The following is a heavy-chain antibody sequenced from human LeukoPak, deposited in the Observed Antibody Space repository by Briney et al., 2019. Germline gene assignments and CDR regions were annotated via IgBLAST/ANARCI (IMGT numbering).Heavy chain of an antibody. Sequence: SETLSLTCAVSGGSISSSIYYWGWIRQPPGKGLEWIGSIDYSGSTYYNPSLKSRATISIDTSKNQFSLKLSSVTAADTAVYYCAREYTLYRSGWFLDYWGQGTVVAVSS. V-gene: IGHV4-39*07. CDR1: GGSISSSIYY. CDR2: IDYSGST. J-gene: IGHJ4*02. CDR3: AREYTLYRSGWFLDY. D-gene: IGHD6-19*01.